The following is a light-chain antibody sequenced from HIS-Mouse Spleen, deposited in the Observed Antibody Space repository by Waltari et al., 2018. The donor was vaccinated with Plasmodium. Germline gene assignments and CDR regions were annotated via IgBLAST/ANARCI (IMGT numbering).Light chain of an antibody. CDR2: DVS. Sequence: QAGPTPPAPVSGSPGPSVPLPFPGPPSAVGGYNFVSWYHQHPGKAPKLMIYDVSNRPAGVSNRFSGSKSGNTASLTISGLQAEDEADYYCSSYTSSSTHVVFGGGTKLTVL. J-gene: IGLJ2*01. CDR3: SSYTSSSTHVV. V-gene: IGLV2-14*03. CDR1: PSAVGGYNF.